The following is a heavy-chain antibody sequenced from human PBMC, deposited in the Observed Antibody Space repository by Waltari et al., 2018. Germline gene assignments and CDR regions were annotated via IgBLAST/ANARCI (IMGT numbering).Heavy chain of an antibody. CDR1: GFTFGDYA. V-gene: IGHV3-49*03. CDR3: ARDQDWVFDY. CDR2: IGSNAYGGTT. J-gene: IGHJ4*02. Sequence: EVQLVESGGGLVQPGRSLRLSCTASGFTFGDYAMSWFRQAPGKGLVWLGFIGSNAYGGTTEYAASGKGRFTISRDDSKSSAYLQMNSLNSEDTAVYYCARDQDWVFDYWGRGTLVTVSS. D-gene: IGHD2-21*01.